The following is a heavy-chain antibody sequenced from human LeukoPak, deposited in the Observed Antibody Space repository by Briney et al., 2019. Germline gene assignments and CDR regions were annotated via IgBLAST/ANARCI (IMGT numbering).Heavy chain of an antibody. CDR2: IYPGDSDT. CDR3: ACTYSSSWYNGPRNDAFDI. V-gene: IGHV5-51*01. CDR1: GYSFTSYW. Sequence: GESLKISCKGSGYSFTSYWIGWVRQMPGKGLEWMGIIYPGDSDTRYSPSFQGQVTISADKSISTAYLQWSSLKASDTAMYYCACTYSSSWYNGPRNDAFDIWGQGTMVTVSS. D-gene: IGHD6-13*01. J-gene: IGHJ3*02.